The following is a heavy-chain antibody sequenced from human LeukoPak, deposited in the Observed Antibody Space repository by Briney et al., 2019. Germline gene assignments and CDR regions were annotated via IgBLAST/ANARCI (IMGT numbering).Heavy chain of an antibody. CDR2: ISSKGGTT. J-gene: IGHJ4*02. D-gene: IGHD6-13*01. Sequence: QPGGSLRLSCAASGFTFSSYVLYWVRQAPGKGLEYVSAISSKGGTTFYAVSVKGRFSISRDNSKKTLYLEMGRLKTEDTAVYYCARESTGIADSGERDHYFDYWGQGTLVIVSS. CDR1: GFTFSSYV. CDR3: ARESTGIADSGERDHYFDY. V-gene: IGHV3-64*02.